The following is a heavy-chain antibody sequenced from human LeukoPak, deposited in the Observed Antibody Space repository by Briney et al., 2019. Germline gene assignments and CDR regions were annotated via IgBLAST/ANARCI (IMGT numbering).Heavy chain of an antibody. V-gene: IGHV4-59*01. J-gene: IGHJ6*03. Sequence: SETLSLTCTVSGGSISSYYWSWIRQPPGKGLEWSGDIYYSGSTNYNPSLKSRVTISVDTSKNKSSLTLSSVTAADTAVYYSARVTITAMDTAAHNYMDVWGKGTTVTVSS. CDR1: GGSISSYY. CDR3: ARVTITAMDTAAHNYMDV. D-gene: IGHD5-18*01. CDR2: IYYSGST.